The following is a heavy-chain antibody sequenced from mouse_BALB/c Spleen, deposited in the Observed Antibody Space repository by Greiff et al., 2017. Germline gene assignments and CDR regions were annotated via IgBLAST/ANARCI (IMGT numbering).Heavy chain of an antibody. CDR1: GYAFSSYW. CDR2: INPSTGYT. D-gene: IGHD1-1*01. CDR3: ARSPLLRPY. V-gene: IGHV1-4*01. Sequence: QVQLQQSGAELVRPGSSVKISCKASGYAFSSYWMHWVKQRPGQGLEWIGYINPSTGYTEYNQKFKDKATLTADKSSSTAYMQLSSLTSEDSAVYYCARSPLLRPYWGQGTLVTVSA. J-gene: IGHJ3*01.